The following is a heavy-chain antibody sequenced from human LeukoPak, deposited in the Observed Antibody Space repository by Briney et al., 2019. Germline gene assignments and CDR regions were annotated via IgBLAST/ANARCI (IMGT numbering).Heavy chain of an antibody. CDR1: GGSISSGDYY. CDR3: ARLDSLSWYHDY. J-gene: IGHJ4*02. D-gene: IGHD6-13*01. Sequence: SETLSLTCTVSGGSISSGDYYWGWIRQSPGKGLEWIGYIYYSGSTYYNPSLKSRVTISVDTSKNQFSLKLSSVTAADTAVYYCARLDSLSWYHDYWGQGTLVAVSS. V-gene: IGHV4-30-4*01. CDR2: IYYSGST.